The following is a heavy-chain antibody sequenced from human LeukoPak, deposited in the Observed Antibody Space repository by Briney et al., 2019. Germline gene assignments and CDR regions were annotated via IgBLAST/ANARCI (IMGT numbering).Heavy chain of an antibody. J-gene: IGHJ5*02. CDR2: ISIDGSTT. D-gene: IGHD3-3*01. V-gene: IGHV3-74*01. CDR1: GFTFSSYW. CDR3: ARDPVLRFLEWLSPPNWFDP. Sequence: GGSLRLSCVGSGFTFSSYWMHWVRQGPGKGLEWVSRISIDGSTTTYADSVKGRFTISRDNSKNTLYLQMNSLRAEDTAVYYCARDPVLRFLEWLSPPNWFDPWGQGTLVTVSS.